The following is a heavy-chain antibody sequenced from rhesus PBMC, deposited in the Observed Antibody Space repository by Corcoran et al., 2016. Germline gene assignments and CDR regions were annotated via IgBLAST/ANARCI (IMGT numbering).Heavy chain of an antibody. D-gene: IGHD3-34*01. CDR3: ARPWGDYIWR. V-gene: IGHV4-99*01. CDR2: IRGSSGST. Sequence: QVQLQESGPGLVKPSETLSLTCAASGYSISSGYYWGWIRQPPGKGLENIGDIRGSSGSTYYNPSLKSRVTMSKDTSKNQFSLKLSSVTAADTAVYYCARPWGDYIWRWGQGVLVTVSS. CDR1: GYSISSGYY. J-gene: IGHJ4*01.